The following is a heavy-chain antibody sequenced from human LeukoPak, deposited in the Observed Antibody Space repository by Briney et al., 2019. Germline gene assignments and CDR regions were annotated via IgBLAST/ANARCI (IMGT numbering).Heavy chain of an antibody. Sequence: GGSLRLSCVASGYTFSSYAMSWVRQAPGKGLEWVSAISGSGGSTYYADSVKGRFTISRDNSKNTLYLQMNSLRAEDTAVYYCAKSGQWLVRRVCYFDYWGQGTLVTVSS. CDR3: AKSGQWLVRRVCYFDY. CDR1: GYTFSSYA. V-gene: IGHV3-23*01. D-gene: IGHD6-19*01. J-gene: IGHJ4*02. CDR2: ISGSGGST.